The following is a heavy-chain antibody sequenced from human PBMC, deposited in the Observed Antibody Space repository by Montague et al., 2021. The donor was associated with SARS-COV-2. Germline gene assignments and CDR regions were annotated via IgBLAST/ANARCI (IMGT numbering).Heavy chain of an antibody. J-gene: IGHJ6*02. Sequence: TLSLTCTVSGGSISSGSYYWSWIRQHPGKGLEWIGYIYYSGSSYYNPSLKSRVTTSVDTSKNQFSLRLSSVTAADTAVYYCARVVGPTSYYYYGMDVWGQGTTVTVSS. CDR2: IYYSGSS. V-gene: IGHV4-31*03. CDR3: ARVVGPTSYYYYGMDV. CDR1: GGSISSGSYY. D-gene: IGHD1-26*01.